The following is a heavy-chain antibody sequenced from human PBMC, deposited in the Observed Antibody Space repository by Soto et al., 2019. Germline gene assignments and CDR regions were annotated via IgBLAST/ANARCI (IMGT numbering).Heavy chain of an antibody. V-gene: IGHV1-18*01. D-gene: IGHD2-15*01. J-gene: IGHJ5*02. CDR3: ARDIVVSRFDP. CDR2: ISAYNGDT. CDR1: GYTFNTYG. Sequence: ASVKVSCKTSGYTFNTYGISWVRQAPGQGLEWMGWISAYNGDTNYAQKLQGRVTMTTDTSTSTVYMELRSLRSDDTAVYYCARDIVVSRFDPWGQGTLVTVSS.